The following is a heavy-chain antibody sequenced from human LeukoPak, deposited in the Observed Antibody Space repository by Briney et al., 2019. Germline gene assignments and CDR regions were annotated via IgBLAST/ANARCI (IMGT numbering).Heavy chain of an antibody. D-gene: IGHD1-26*01. CDR3: ARVRGSDRDY. CDR1: GFTFTNYE. V-gene: IGHV3-48*03. J-gene: IGHJ4*02. CDR2: ISTSGTTI. Sequence: GGSLRLSCAASGFTFTNYEMNWVRQAPGKGLEWLSYISTSGTTISYADSVKGRFTISRDNAKNSLYLQMNSLRAEDTAVYYCARVRGSDRDYWGQGTLVTVSS.